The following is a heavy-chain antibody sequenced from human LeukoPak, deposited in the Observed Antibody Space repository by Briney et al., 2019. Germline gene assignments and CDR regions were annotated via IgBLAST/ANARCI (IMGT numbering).Heavy chain of an antibody. CDR3: TRELELLRLSRDYYYMDV. V-gene: IGHV3-49*03. Sequence: PGGSLRLSCTASGFTFGDYAMSWFRQAPGKGLEWVGFIRSKAYGGTTEYAASVKGRFTISRDDSKSIAYLQMNSLKTEDTAVYYCTRELELLRLSRDYYYMDVWGKGTTVTVSS. J-gene: IGHJ6*03. CDR1: GFTFGDYA. CDR2: IRSKAYGGTT. D-gene: IGHD1-7*01.